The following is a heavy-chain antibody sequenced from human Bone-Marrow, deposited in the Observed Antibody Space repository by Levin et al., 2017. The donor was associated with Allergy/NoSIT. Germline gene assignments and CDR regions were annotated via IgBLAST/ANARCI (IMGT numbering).Heavy chain of an antibody. CDR3: ARMGYTSSWTNLDF. Sequence: AGESLKISCEGSAFTFSNYWMHWVRQAPGKGLVWVSYISDDGRRTSFADSVKGRFTISRDNAKNTLYLQMNSLRAEDTAVYYCARMGYTSSWTNLDFWGQGTLVTVSS. D-gene: IGHD6-13*01. J-gene: IGHJ4*02. CDR2: ISDDGRRT. V-gene: IGHV3-74*01. CDR1: AFTFSNYW.